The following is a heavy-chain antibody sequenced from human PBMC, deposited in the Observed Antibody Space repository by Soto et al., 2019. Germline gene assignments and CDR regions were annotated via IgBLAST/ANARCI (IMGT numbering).Heavy chain of an antibody. V-gene: IGHV3-23*01. J-gene: IGHJ4*02. CDR2: ISDSGGST. CDR3: AKADYGDYGFDY. CDR1: GITFSSYA. D-gene: IGHD4-17*01. Sequence: EVQLLESGGGLVQPGGSLRLSCAASGITFSSYAMSWVRQAPGKGLEWVSGISDSGGSTYYVDSVKGRFTISRDKSKNTLYLQMNSLRAEDTAVYYCAKADYGDYGFDYWGQGTLVTVSS.